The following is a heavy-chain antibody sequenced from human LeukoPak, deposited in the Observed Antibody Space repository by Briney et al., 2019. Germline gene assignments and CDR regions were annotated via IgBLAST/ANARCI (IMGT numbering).Heavy chain of an antibody. D-gene: IGHD2-21*02. V-gene: IGHV3-33*01. Sequence: GGSLRLSCAASGFTFSSYGMQWVRQAPGKGLEWVAVIWYDGSNKYYADSVKGRFTSSRDNSKNTLYLQMNSLRAEDTAVYYCARDILSAYCGGDCYPLNGMDVWGQGTTVTVSS. CDR2: IWYDGSNK. J-gene: IGHJ6*02. CDR1: GFTFSSYG. CDR3: ARDILSAYCGGDCYPLNGMDV.